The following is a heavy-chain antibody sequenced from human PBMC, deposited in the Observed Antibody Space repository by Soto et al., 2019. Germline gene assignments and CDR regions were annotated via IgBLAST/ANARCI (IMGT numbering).Heavy chain of an antibody. V-gene: IGHV3-30-3*01. J-gene: IGHJ5*02. CDR2: ISYDGSNK. CDR3: ARESVWLAYNWFDP. D-gene: IGHD6-19*01. CDR1: GFTFSSYA. Sequence: LRLSCAASGFTFSSYAMHWVRQAPGKGLEWVAVISYDGSNKYYADSVKGRFTISRDNSKNTLYLQMNSLRAEDTAVYYCARESVWLAYNWFDPWGQGTLVTVSS.